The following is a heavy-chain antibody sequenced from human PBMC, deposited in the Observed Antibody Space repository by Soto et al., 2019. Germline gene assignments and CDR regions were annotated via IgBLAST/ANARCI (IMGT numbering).Heavy chain of an antibody. CDR1: GFTFSSYA. Sequence: PGGSLRLSCAASGFTFSSYAMSWVRQAPGKGLEWVSAISGSGGSTYYADSVKGRFTISRDNSKNTLYLQMNSLRAEDTAVYYCAKDQYGIAVAGDWFDPWGQGTLVTVSS. CDR3: AKDQYGIAVAGDWFDP. CDR2: ISGSGGST. D-gene: IGHD6-19*01. J-gene: IGHJ5*02. V-gene: IGHV3-23*01.